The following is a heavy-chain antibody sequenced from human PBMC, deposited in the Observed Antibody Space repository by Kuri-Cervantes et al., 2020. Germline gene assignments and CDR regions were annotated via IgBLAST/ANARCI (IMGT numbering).Heavy chain of an antibody. V-gene: IGHV4-39*07. D-gene: IGHD3-10*01. CDR2: IYYSGTT. CDR3: ARDPPGPGSYLDF. J-gene: IGHJ3*01. Sequence: SETLSLTCTVSGGAISSSSYSWGWIRQPPGKGLEWIGQIYYSGTTQYNPSLKSRVTISVDTSKNQFSLRLSSVTAADTAVYYCARDPPGPGSYLDFWGQGSMVTVSS. CDR1: GGAISSSSYS.